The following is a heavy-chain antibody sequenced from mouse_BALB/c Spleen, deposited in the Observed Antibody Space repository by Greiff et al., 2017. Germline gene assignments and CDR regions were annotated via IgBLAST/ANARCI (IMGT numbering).Heavy chain of an antibody. D-gene: IGHD2-14*01. Sequence: EVQLQESGGDLVKPGGSLKLSCAASGFTFSSYGMSWVRQTPDKRLELVATINSNGGSTYYPDSVKGRFTISRDNAKNTLYLQMSSLKSEDTAMYYCARGGDYRGYWYFDVWGAGTTVTVSS. J-gene: IGHJ1*01. CDR1: GFTFSSYG. V-gene: IGHV5-6-3*01. CDR3: ARGGDYRGYWYFDV. CDR2: INSNGGST.